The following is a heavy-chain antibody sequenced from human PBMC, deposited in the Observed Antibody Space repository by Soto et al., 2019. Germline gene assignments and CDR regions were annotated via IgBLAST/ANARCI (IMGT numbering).Heavy chain of an antibody. Sequence: EVQLLESGAGLVQPGGSLRLSCAASGFTFSSYAMSWVRQAPGKGLEWVSAISGSVGSTYYADSVKGRFTISRDNSKNSLYLHMNSLRAEGTSVYYCGKGNPVSFGVGLVGAISYYGMDVWAQWTTVAFS. CDR2: ISGSVGST. CDR1: GFTFSSYA. J-gene: IGHJ6*01. D-gene: IGHD1-26*01. CDR3: GKGNPVSFGVGLVGAISYYGMDV. V-gene: IGHV3-23*01.